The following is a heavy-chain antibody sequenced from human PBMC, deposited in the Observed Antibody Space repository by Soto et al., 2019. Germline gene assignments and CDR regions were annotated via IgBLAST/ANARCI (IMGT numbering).Heavy chain of an antibody. CDR1: GVSIHNSHSF. Sequence: SETLSLTCTVSGVSIHNSHSFWAWIRQPPGKGLQFIASVYHNVGARYNSSLKSRVTISVDTANNQVSLRMRSLTAADTAFYYCGRVVEGATRHTDPDSWGQGIMVTVSS. D-gene: IGHD2-21*01. J-gene: IGHJ5*01. CDR2: VYHNVGA. V-gene: IGHV4-39*01. CDR3: GRVVEGATRHTDPDS.